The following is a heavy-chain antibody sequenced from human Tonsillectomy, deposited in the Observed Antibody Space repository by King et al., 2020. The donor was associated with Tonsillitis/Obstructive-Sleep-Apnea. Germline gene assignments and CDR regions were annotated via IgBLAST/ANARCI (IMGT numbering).Heavy chain of an antibody. V-gene: IGHV4-34*01. Sequence: VQLQQWGAGLLKPSETLSLTCAVHGGSFSGYYWSWIRHPPGKGLEWIGEINHSGSTNYNPSLKSRVTISVVTSKNQFSLKRSSVTAADTAVYYCARGRIVVVVAATPDLYFQHWGQGTLVTVSS. CDR3: ARGRIVVVVAATPDLYFQH. CDR2: INHSGST. CDR1: GGSFSGYY. J-gene: IGHJ1*01. D-gene: IGHD2-15*01.